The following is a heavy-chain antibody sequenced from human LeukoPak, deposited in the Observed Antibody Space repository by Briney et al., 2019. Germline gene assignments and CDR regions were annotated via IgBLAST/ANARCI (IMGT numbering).Heavy chain of an antibody. Sequence: SETLSLTCAVYGGSFSGYHWSWIRQPPGKGLEWIGEINHSGSTNYNPSLKSRVTISVDTSKNQFSLKLSSVTAADTAVYYCARGGYYDSTESPYYFDYWGQGTLVTVSS. CDR2: INHSGST. CDR3: ARGGYYDSTESPYYFDY. V-gene: IGHV4-34*01. J-gene: IGHJ4*02. CDR1: GGSFSGYH. D-gene: IGHD3-22*01.